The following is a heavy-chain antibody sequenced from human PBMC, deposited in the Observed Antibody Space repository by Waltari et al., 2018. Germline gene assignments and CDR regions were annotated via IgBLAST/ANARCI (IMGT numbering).Heavy chain of an antibody. CDR2: INPKYGDT. CDR3: LRDSSGSHFDY. CDR1: GYTFTGYA. J-gene: IGHJ4*02. Sequence: LVQSGAEVKKPGASVKVSCKASGYTFTGYARLWVRQAPGQGLEWLGRINPKYGDTHYAPNFQGRVALTTDTSTNTAFMELQRLRSDDTAVYYCLRDSSGSHFDYWGQGTLVTVSS. D-gene: IGHD3-22*01. V-gene: IGHV1-2*06.